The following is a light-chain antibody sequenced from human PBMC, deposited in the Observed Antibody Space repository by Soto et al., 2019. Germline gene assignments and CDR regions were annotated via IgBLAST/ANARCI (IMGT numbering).Light chain of an antibody. V-gene: IGLV2-23*01. CDR3: SSYAGSSTWV. CDR1: SSDVGSYNL. Sequence: QSALTQPASVSASPGQTIIISCTGTSSDVGSYNLVSWYQQHPGKAPKLMIYEGNKRPSGVSNRFSGSKSGDTASLTISGLQAEDEADYYCSSYAGSSTWVFGGGTKVTVL. J-gene: IGLJ2*01. CDR2: EGN.